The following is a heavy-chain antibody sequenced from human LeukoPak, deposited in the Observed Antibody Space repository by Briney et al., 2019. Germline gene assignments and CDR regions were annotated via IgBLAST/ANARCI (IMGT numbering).Heavy chain of an antibody. CDR1: GFTFSSYW. Sequence: QPGGYLRLSCAASGFTFSSYWMSWVRQIPGKGLGWVANIKQDGDEKYYVDSVKGRFTISRDNAKKSLYLQLNSLRAEGTAVYYCARQIDTNFFAYWGQGTLVTVSS. CDR2: IKQDGDEK. J-gene: IGHJ4*02. CDR3: ARQIDTNFFAY. V-gene: IGHV3-7*01. D-gene: IGHD2-21*01.